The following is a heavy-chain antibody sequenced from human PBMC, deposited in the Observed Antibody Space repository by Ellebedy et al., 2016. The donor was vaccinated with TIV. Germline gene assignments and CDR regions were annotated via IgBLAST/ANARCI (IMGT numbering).Heavy chain of an antibody. V-gene: IGHV4-39*01. CDR3: ARGLQWELRP. Sequence: SETLSLTXTVSGGSISSSSYYWGWIRQPPGKGLEWIGSIYYSGSTYYNPSLKSRVTISVDTSKNQFSLKLSSVTAADTAVYYCARGLQWELRPWGQGTLVTVSS. CDR1: GGSISSSSYY. D-gene: IGHD1-26*01. J-gene: IGHJ5*02. CDR2: IYYSGST.